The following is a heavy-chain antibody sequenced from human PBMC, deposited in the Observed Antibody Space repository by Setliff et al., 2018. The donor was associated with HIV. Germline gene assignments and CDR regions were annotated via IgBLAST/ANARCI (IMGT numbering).Heavy chain of an antibody. V-gene: IGHV4-59*03. Sequence: SETLSLTCTVSGASITSHYWSWIRQSPGRELEWIGYIYSTGSTNYNPSLQSRVSISMDASKNKFSLKGRFTISRDNAKNSLYLQLNSLRVEDTAMYYCMRWGLPYAIDYWGQGMLVTVSS. CDR1: GASITSHY. D-gene: IGHD1-1*01. CDR2: IYSTGST. CDR3: YLQLNSLRVEDTAMYYCMRWGLPYAIDY. J-gene: IGHJ4*02.